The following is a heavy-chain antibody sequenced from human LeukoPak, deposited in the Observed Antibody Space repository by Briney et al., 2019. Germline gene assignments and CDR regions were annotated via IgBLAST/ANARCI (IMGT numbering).Heavy chain of an antibody. J-gene: IGHJ4*02. CDR2: INHSGST. CDR1: GGSFSGYY. Sequence: PSETLSLTCAVYGGSFSGYYWSWIRQPPGKGLEWIGEINHSGSTNYNPSLKSRVTISVDTSKNQFSLKLSSVTAADTAVYYCARIQLWRGKYFDYWGQGTLVTVSS. V-gene: IGHV4-34*01. CDR3: ARIQLWRGKYFDY. D-gene: IGHD5-18*01.